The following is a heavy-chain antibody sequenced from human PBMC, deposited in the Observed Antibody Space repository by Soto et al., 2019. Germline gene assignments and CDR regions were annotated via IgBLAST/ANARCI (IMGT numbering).Heavy chain of an antibody. CDR3: ATDTGNYRVGDY. Sequence: QVQLLESGGGVVQPGRSLRLSCAASGFTFGTYGMHWVRQAPGKGLEWVAAISYDGTTKYYADSVKGRFTTSRDNSKNALYLQMNSLRAEDTALYYCATDTGNYRVGDYWGQGTLVTVSS. V-gene: IGHV3-30*03. CDR2: ISYDGTTK. J-gene: IGHJ4*02. CDR1: GFTFGTYG. D-gene: IGHD1-7*01.